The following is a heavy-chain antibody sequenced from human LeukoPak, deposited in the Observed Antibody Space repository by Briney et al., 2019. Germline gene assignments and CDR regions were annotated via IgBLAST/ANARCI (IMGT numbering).Heavy chain of an antibody. CDR1: GGSLSSYY. J-gene: IGHJ4*02. CDR3: AREKTRDSSGYPFFDY. Sequence: SETLSLTCTVSGGSLSSYYWSWIRQPPGKGLEWIGYIYYSGSTNYNPSLMSRVTISVDTSKNQFSLMLSSVTTADTAVYYCAREKTRDSSGYPFFDYWGQGTLVTVSS. CDR2: IYYSGST. D-gene: IGHD3-22*01. V-gene: IGHV4-59*01.